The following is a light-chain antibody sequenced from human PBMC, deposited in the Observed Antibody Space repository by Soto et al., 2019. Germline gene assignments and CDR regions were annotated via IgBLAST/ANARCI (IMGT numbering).Light chain of an antibody. J-gene: IGKJ1*01. CDR2: KAS. CDR1: QSVSVW. V-gene: IGKV1-5*03. CDR3: QQYVGYSRT. Sequence: DIQMTQSPSTLSASVGERVTITCRASQSVSVWLAWYQQKPGKAPNLLIYKASRLHSGVPSRFSGSGSGTEFTLIISSLQPDDFATYYCQQYVGYSRTFGQGTKVEIK.